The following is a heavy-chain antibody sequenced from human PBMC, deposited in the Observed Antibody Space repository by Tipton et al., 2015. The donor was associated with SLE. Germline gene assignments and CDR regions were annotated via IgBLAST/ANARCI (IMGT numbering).Heavy chain of an antibody. D-gene: IGHD3-16*01. V-gene: IGHV4-4*07. CDR1: GVSISSSY. CDR3: ARVMITFGGVRD. CDR2: IYTSGST. J-gene: IGHJ4*02. Sequence: TLSLTCNVSGVSISSSYWSWIRQPAEKGLEWLGRIYTSGSTNRNPSLKGRLTMSVDVSKNQFSLKLSSVTAADTAVYYCARVMITFGGVRDWGQGTLVTVSS.